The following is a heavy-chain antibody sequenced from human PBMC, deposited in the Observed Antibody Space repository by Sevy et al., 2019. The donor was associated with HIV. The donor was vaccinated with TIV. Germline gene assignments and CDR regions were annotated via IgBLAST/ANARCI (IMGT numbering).Heavy chain of an antibody. V-gene: IGHV1-24*01. D-gene: IGHD3-22*01. Sequence: GESLKISCKVSGYTLTELSMHWVRQVPGKGLEWMGSFDTEDDETIYAQKFQGRVTMTEDTSTDTAYMELSSLRSEDTAVYYCATTKDYYENSGDPFDYWGQGTLVTVSS. CDR2: FDTEDDET. J-gene: IGHJ4*02. CDR3: ATTKDYYENSGDPFDY. CDR1: GYTLTELS.